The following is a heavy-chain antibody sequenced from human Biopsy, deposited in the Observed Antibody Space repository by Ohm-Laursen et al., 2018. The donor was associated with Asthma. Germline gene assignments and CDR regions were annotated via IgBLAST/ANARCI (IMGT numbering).Heavy chain of an antibody. CDR2: MHYSGSA. CDR1: GGAIRTSGYY. D-gene: IGHD3-22*01. Sequence: SDTLSLTCRVSGGAIRTSGYYWGWIRQPPGKGLEWIGSMHYSGSAYYNPSLESRVTISVDTSKNQFSLKLSSVTAADTAVYFCARHQEAASYHYDGSIAYWGQGIPVTVSS. J-gene: IGHJ4*02. CDR3: ARHQEAASYHYDGSIAY. V-gene: IGHV4-39*01.